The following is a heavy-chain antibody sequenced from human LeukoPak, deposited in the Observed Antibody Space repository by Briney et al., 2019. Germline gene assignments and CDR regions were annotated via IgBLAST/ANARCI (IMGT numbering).Heavy chain of an antibody. CDR1: VFILNRLW. CDR3: AIWTPGNY. J-gene: IGHJ4*02. CDR2: MDPSGIHK. D-gene: IGHD1-1*01. Sequence: GGPLRLLCAPSVFILNRLWMMWLPQAPGKALEGVANMDPSGIHKRYVESAEGRFTISKDSPGKSFYLDMYSLRVKDTAIYYCAIWTPGNYWGQGSLVTVSS. V-gene: IGHV3-7*01.